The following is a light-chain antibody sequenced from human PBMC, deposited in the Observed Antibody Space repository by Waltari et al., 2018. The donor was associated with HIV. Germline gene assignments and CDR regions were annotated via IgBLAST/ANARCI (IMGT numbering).Light chain of an antibody. CDR1: QTISTGY. J-gene: IGKJ1*01. Sequence: ETVFTQSPDTLSLSPGERATLSCRASQTISTGYVAWYQQKPGQAPRLLISATSRRATGIPDRFRGSGSGTDFTLTISRLEPEDFAVYYCQQFDTSPPWTFGQGTKVEIK. CDR2: ATS. CDR3: QQFDTSPPWT. V-gene: IGKV3-20*01.